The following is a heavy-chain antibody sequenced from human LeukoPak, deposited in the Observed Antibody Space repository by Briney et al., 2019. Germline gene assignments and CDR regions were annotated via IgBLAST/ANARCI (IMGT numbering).Heavy chain of an antibody. CDR3: ARGQLWFDY. J-gene: IGHJ5*01. CDR1: GFTFSNYA. Sequence: GGSLRLSCAASGFTFSNYAMSWVRQAPGQGLERVSPIGGSGGSTYYADSVKGRFTISRDNSKNTLYLQMNSLGAEDTAVYYCARGQLWFDYWGQGTLVTVSS. D-gene: IGHD5-18*01. CDR2: IGGSGGST. V-gene: IGHV3-23*01.